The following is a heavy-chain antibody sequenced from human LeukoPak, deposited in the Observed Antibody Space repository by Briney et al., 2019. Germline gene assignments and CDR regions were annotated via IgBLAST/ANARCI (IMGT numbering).Heavy chain of an antibody. CDR1: GGTFSSYA. Sequence: SVEVSCKASGGTFSSYAISWVRQAPGQGLEWMGRIIPILGIANYAQKFQGRVTITADKSTSTAYMELSSLRSEDTAVYYCARDPLPYCSSAGCAPWGQGTLVTVSS. D-gene: IGHD2-2*01. V-gene: IGHV1-69*04. J-gene: IGHJ5*02. CDR3: ARDPLPYCSSAGCAP. CDR2: IIPILGIA.